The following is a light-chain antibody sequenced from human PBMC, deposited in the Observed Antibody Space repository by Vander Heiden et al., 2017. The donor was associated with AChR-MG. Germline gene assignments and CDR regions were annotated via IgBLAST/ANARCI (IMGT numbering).Light chain of an antibody. Sequence: EIVLTQSPATLSLSPGDRAALSCRASQSVDSYLAWYQQKPGQPPRLLIYDATNRATGIPARFSGSGSGTDFTLTISSLDPEDFAVYYCQHRSDWPRITFGPRTKLDIK. CDR3: QHRSDWPRIT. CDR2: DAT. CDR1: QSVDSY. V-gene: IGKV3-11*01. J-gene: IGKJ3*01.